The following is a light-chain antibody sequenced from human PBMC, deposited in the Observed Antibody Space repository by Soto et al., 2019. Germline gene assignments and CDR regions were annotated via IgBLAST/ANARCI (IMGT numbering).Light chain of an antibody. CDR2: ENN. CDR1: SSNIGNNH. CDR3: GTWDSSLTAGV. Sequence: QSVLTQPPSVSAAPGQKVTISCPGSSSNIGNNHVYWYQQLPGTAPKLLIYENNKRPSGISDRFSGSKSGTSATLGITGLQTGDEADYHCGTWDSSLTAGVFGGGTKLTVL. V-gene: IGLV1-51*02. J-gene: IGLJ3*02.